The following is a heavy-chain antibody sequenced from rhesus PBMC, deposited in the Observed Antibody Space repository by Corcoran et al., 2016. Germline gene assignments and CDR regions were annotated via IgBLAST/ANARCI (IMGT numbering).Heavy chain of an antibody. D-gene: IGHD4-23*01. Sequence: QLQLQESGPGLVKPSETLSLTCAVSGGSISSNYWSWIRQPPGKGLEGIGRISGSGGSTDYNPSLKSRVTISTDTSKNQFSLKLSSVTAADTAVYYCARELNTVTTQTHFDYWGQGVLVTVSS. V-gene: IGHV4-173*01. J-gene: IGHJ4*01. CDR1: GGSISSNY. CDR3: ARELNTVTTQTHFDY. CDR2: ISGSGGST.